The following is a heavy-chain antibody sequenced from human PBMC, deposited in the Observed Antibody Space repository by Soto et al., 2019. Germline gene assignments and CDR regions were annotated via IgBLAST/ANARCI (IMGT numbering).Heavy chain of an antibody. CDR2: IGPESGAT. CDR1: GYTFTGHY. J-gene: IGHJ4*02. V-gene: IGHV1-2*02. D-gene: IGHD3-22*01. CDR3: VRGGPSGYYYE. Sequence: ASVKVSCKASGYTFTGHYIHWVRQAPEQGPEWMGEIGPESGATKSAAKFQGRVAMTRDTSIRTAYLDLSSLGSDDSAVFYCVRGGPSGYYYEWGQGTQVTVSS.